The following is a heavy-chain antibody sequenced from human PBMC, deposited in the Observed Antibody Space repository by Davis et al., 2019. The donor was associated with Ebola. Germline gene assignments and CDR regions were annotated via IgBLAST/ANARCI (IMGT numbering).Heavy chain of an antibody. J-gene: IGHJ6*02. CDR1: GFTFSSYG. CDR3: AKDYISGLVGATYYYHYGMDV. CDR2: ISYDGSSK. D-gene: IGHD1-26*01. Sequence: PGGSLRLSRAASGFTFSSYGMHWVRQAPGKGLEWVAVISYDGSSKYYADSVKGRFTISRDHSKNTLYLQMNSLRAEDTAVYYCAKDYISGLVGATYYYHYGMDVWGQGTTVTVSS. V-gene: IGHV3-30*18.